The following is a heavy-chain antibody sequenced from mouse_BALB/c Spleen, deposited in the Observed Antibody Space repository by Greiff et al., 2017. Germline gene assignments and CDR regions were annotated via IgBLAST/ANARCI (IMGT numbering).Heavy chain of an antibody. CDR1: GFTFTDYY. V-gene: IGHV7-3*02. CDR2: IRNKANGYTT. CDR3: ARDRGNDEGLDY. Sequence: EVKLMESGGGLVQPGGSLRLSCATSGFTFTDYYMSWVRQPPGKALEWLGFIRNKANGYTTEYSASVKGRFTISRDNSQSILYLQMNTLRAEDSATYYCARDRGNDEGLDYWGQGTSVTVSS. J-gene: IGHJ4*01. D-gene: IGHD2-12*01.